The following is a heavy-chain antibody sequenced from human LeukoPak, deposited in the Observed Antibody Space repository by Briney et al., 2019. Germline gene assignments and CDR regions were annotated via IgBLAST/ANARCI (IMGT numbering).Heavy chain of an antibody. J-gene: IGHJ4*02. CDR2: ISWNSGSI. D-gene: IGHD3-10*01. V-gene: IGHV3-9*01. Sequence: PGGSLRLSCAAPGFTFDDYAMHWVRQAPGKGLEWVSGISWNSGSIGYADSVKGRFTISRDNAKNSLYLQMNSLRAEDTALYYCAKAYGSGSYEGTCYFDYWGQGTLVTVSS. CDR3: AKAYGSGSYEGTCYFDY. CDR1: GFTFDDYA.